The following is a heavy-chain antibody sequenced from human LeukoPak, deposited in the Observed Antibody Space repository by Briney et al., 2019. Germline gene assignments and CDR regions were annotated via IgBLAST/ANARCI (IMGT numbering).Heavy chain of an antibody. CDR2: IIPIFGTA. J-gene: IGHJ4*02. CDR1: GGTFSSYA. V-gene: IGHV1-69*13. D-gene: IGHD3-22*01. Sequence: SVKVSCKASGGTFSSYAISWVRQAPGQGLEWMGGIIPIFGTANYAQKFQGRVTITADESTSTAYMELSSLRSEDTAVYYCARDGDYYDSSGYHDWGQGTLVTVSS. CDR3: ARDGDYYDSSGYHD.